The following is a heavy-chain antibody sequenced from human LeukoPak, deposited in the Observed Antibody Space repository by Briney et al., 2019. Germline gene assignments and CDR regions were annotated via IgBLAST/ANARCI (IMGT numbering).Heavy chain of an antibody. Sequence: GGSLRLSCAASGFTFSNYDMHWVRQAPDKGLEGVAFIRYDGTNKYYAESVKARFTISRDNSKNTLYLQMNSLRGEDTAVYYCAKEDSTGWSTYKYYYMDVWGKGTTVTVSS. CDR3: AKEDSTGWSTYKYYYMDV. CDR1: GFTFSNYD. V-gene: IGHV3-30*02. CDR2: IRYDGTNK. J-gene: IGHJ6*03. D-gene: IGHD6-19*01.